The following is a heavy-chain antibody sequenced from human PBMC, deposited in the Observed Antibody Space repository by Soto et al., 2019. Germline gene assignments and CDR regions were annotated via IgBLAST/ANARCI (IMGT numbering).Heavy chain of an antibody. V-gene: IGHV1-18*01. CDR1: GYTFSSYG. CDR2: FNTYNGNT. CDR3: ARERGGYSYGDY. Sequence: QVQLVQSGAEVKKPGASVKVSCKASGYTFSSYGITWVRQAPGQRLEWMGWFNTYNGNTNYAQKXXGXVTMTTDTSTSTAYMELRSLRSDDTAVYYCARERGGYSYGDYWGQGALVTVSS. D-gene: IGHD5-18*01. J-gene: IGHJ4*02.